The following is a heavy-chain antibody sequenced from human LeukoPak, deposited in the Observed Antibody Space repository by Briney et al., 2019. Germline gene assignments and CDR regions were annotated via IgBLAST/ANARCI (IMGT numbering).Heavy chain of an antibody. CDR1: GGTFSSYA. CDR2: IIPIFGTA. D-gene: IGHD1-26*01. CDR3: ARSASGIVGATDY. J-gene: IGHJ4*02. V-gene: IGHV1-69*01. Sequence: ASVKVSCKASGGTFSSYAISWVRQAPGQGLEWMGGIIPIFGTANYAQKFQGRVTITADESTSTAYMELSSLRSEDTAVYYCARSASGIVGATDYWGQGTLVTVSS.